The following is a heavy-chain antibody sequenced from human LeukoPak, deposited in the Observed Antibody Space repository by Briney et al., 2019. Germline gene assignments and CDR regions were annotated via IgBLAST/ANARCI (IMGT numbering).Heavy chain of an antibody. V-gene: IGHV3-33*01. CDR3: ARDNDLLRYFDWPLDY. Sequence: GGSLRLSCEASGFALRSYGMHWVRQAPGKGLEWVAVIWHSGTEKYYVDSVKGRFTISRDNSKNTLYLQMNSLRAEDTAVYYCARDNDLLRYFDWPLDYWGQGTLVTVSS. J-gene: IGHJ4*02. CDR2: IWHSGTEK. CDR1: GFALRSYG. D-gene: IGHD3-9*01.